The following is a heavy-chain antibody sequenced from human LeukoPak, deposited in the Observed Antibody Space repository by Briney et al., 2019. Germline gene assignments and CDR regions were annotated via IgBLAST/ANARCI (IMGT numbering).Heavy chain of an antibody. V-gene: IGHV3-9*01. CDR1: GFTFDVYA. J-gene: IGHJ5*02. Sequence: GGSLRLSCAASGFTFDVYAMHWVRQAPGKGLEWVSGISWNSGSIGYADSVKGRFTISRDNAKNSLYLQMNSLRAEDTALYYCAKAQNDNWFDPWGQGTPVTVSS. D-gene: IGHD1-1*01. CDR3: AKAQNDNWFDP. CDR2: ISWNSGSI.